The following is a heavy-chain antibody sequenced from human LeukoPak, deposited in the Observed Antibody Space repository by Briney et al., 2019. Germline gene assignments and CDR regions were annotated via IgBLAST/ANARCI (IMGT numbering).Heavy chain of an antibody. V-gene: IGHV3-43*02. CDR3: VRDTGSGWDFDY. Sequence: GGSLRLSCAASGFTFNAYAINWVRQAPGKGLEWVSLVKGDGVTTDYANSVKGRFTVSRDNSKNSPYLQMSNLRTEDTALYYCVRDTGSGWDFDYWGQGNLVTVSA. CDR2: VKGDGVTT. D-gene: IGHD6-19*01. CDR1: GFTFNAYA. J-gene: IGHJ4*02.